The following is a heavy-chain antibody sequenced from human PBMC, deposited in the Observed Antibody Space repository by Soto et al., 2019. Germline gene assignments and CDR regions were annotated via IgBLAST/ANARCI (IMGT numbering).Heavy chain of an antibody. Sequence: PSETLSLTCTVSGGPISSYYWGWIRQPPGKTLEWIGYIYHSGTTTYNPSLKSRVSISVDTSKNQFSLRLTSVIAADTAVYYCARDMPYAAGSLAGCDYWGQGILVTVSS. J-gene: IGHJ4*02. D-gene: IGHD1-26*01. CDR1: GGPISSYY. CDR3: ARDMPYAAGSLAGCDY. CDR2: IYHSGTT. V-gene: IGHV4-59*01.